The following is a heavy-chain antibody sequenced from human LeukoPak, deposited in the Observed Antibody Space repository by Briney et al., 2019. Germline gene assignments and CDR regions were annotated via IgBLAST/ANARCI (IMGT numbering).Heavy chain of an antibody. CDR3: ARERYSSSGLDY. CDR2: IYQSETA. D-gene: IGHD6-13*01. J-gene: IGHJ4*02. Sequence: SETLSLTCTVSGYSISSDYFWGWMRQPPGKGLEWIGSIYQSETAHYNPSLKSRVTISVDTSKNQFSLKLRSVMAADTAVYYCARERYSSSGLDYWGQGTLVTVSS. CDR1: GYSISSDYF. V-gene: IGHV4-38-2*02.